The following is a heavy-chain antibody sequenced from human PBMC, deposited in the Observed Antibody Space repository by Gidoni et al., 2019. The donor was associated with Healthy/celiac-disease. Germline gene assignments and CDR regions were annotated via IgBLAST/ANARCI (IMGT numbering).Heavy chain of an antibody. CDR3: AHSHGIYSSSSQFGY. CDR2: IYWNDDK. CDR1: GFSLSTSGVG. V-gene: IGHV2-5*01. Sequence: QITLKESGTTLVKPTQTLTLTCTFSGFSLSTSGVGVGWIRQPPGKDLEWLALIYWNDDKRYSPSLKSRLTITKDTSKNQVVLTMTNMDPVDTATYYCAHSHGIYSSSSQFGYWGQGTLVTVSS. J-gene: IGHJ4*02. D-gene: IGHD6-6*01.